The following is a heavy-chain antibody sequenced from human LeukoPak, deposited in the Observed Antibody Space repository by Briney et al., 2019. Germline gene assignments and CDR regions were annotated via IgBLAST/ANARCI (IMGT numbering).Heavy chain of an antibody. J-gene: IGHJ4*02. V-gene: IGHV3-30*02. CDR3: AKDLGYSYGSGYAY. CDR1: GFTFSSYG. CDR2: IRYDGSNK. D-gene: IGHD5-18*01. Sequence: GGSLRLSXAASGFTFSSYGMHWVRQAPGKGLEWVAFIRYDGSNKYYADSVKGRFTISRDNSKNTLYLQMNSLRAEDTAVYYCAKDLGYSYGSGYAYWGQGTLVTVSS.